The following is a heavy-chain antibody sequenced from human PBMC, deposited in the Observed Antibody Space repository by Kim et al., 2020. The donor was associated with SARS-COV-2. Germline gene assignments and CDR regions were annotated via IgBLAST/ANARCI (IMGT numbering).Heavy chain of an antibody. V-gene: IGHV4-39*07. Sequence: SETLSLTCTVSGGSISSSSYYWGWIRQPPGKGLEWLGSIYYSGTTYYNPSLKSRVTISVDTSKNQFSLKLSSVTADTAVYYCARDREYYYYAMDVWGQGT. CDR2: IYYSGTT. J-gene: IGHJ6*02. CDR1: GGSISSSSYY. CDR3: ARDREYYYYAMDV.